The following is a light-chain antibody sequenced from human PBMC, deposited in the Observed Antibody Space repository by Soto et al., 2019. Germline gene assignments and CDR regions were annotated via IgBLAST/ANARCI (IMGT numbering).Light chain of an antibody. CDR2: AAS. V-gene: IGKV1-9*01. J-gene: IGKJ2*01. Sequence: DIQFTQSPSFLSASVGDRVTITCRASQGINIFLAWFQQKPGKAPNLLISAASTLQSGVPSRFSGSGSETEFTLTITSLQPEDSATYYCQQRNSYPRTFGQGTKV. CDR1: QGINIF. CDR3: QQRNSYPRT.